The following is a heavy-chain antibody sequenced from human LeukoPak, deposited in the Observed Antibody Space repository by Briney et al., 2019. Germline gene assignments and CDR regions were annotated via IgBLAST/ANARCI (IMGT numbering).Heavy chain of an antibody. CDR2: ISGSGGST. D-gene: IGHD3-22*01. V-gene: IGHV3-23*01. J-gene: IGHJ4*02. Sequence: GGSLRLSCAASGFTFSSYGMSWVRQAPGKGLEWVSAISGSGGSTYYADSVKGRFTISRDNYKNTLYLQMNSLRADDTAVYYCARVLHKRNYDGSDYYGYWGQGTLVTVSS. CDR3: ARVLHKRNYDGSDYYGY. CDR1: GFTFSSYG.